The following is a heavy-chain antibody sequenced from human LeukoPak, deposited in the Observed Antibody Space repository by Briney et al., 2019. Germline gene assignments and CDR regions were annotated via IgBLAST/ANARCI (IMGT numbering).Heavy chain of an antibody. CDR1: GFTFTNNW. CDR3: ARGRGWIDP. Sequence: GGSLRLSCAASGFTFTNNWMTWFRQAPGRGLEWVANVNEDGSEKNYVDSVKGRFTISRDNAKNSVYLQMNNLRVEETAAYYCARGRGWIDPWGQGTLVTVSS. CDR2: VNEDGSEK. J-gene: IGHJ5*02. V-gene: IGHV3-7*01. D-gene: IGHD5-24*01.